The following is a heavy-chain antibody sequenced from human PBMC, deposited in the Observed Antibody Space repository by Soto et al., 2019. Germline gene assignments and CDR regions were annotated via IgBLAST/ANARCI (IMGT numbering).Heavy chain of an antibody. CDR3: ARDQAMAQVDY. CDR1: GYTFTSYG. Sequence: QVQLVQSGAEVKKPGASVKVSCKASGYTFTSYGISWGRQAPGQGLGWMGWINAYNGNTKYAQKLHGRVTMTTDTSPSTADMELRSLRSDDTAVYYCARDQAMAQVDYGGQGTLVTVSS. D-gene: IGHD5-18*01. J-gene: IGHJ4*02. V-gene: IGHV1-18*01. CDR2: INAYNGNT.